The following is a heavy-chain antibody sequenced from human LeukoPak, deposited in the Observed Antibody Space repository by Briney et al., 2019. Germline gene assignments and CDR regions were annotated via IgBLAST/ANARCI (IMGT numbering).Heavy chain of an antibody. V-gene: IGHV1-69*13. Sequence: SVKVSCTASGGTFSSYGISWVRQAPGQGLEWMGGIIPIFGTANYAQKFQGRVTITADESTSTAYMELSSLRSEDTAVYYCARGGWRAGFDYWGQGTLVTVSS. J-gene: IGHJ4*02. CDR3: ARGGWRAGFDY. CDR1: GGTFSSYG. CDR2: IIPIFGTA. D-gene: IGHD6-13*01.